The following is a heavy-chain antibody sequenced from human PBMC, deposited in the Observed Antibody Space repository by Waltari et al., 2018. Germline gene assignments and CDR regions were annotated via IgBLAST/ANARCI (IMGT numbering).Heavy chain of an antibody. CDR1: GGSISSGSYY. V-gene: IGHV4-61*02. Sequence: QVQLQESGPGLVKPSQTLSLTCTVSGGSISSGSYYWSWIRQPAGKGLEWMGHIYTRGRTNDNPSLKSRVTISVDTSKNQCSLKLSSVTAADTAVYYCASGSYRDFDAFDIWGQGTMVTVSS. J-gene: IGHJ3*02. D-gene: IGHD1-26*01. CDR2: IYTRGRT. CDR3: ASGSYRDFDAFDI.